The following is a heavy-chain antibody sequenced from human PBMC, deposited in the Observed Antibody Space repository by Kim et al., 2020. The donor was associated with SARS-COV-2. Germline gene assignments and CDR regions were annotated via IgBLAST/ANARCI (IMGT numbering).Heavy chain of an antibody. CDR1: GGTFSSYA. J-gene: IGHJ6*02. V-gene: IGHV1-69*13. Sequence: SVKVSCKASGGTFSSYAISWVRQAPGQGLEWMGGIIPIFGTANYAQKFQGRVTITADESTSTAYMELSSLRSEDTAVYYCARLDGYGQNYYYYVLDVGGQGPRVTVS. D-gene: IGHD5-18*01. CDR3: ARLDGYGQNYYYYVLDV. CDR2: IIPIFGTA.